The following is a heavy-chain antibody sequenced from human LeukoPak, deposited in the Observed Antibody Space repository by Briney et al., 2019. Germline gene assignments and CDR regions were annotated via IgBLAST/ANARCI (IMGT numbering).Heavy chain of an antibody. J-gene: IGHJ4*02. CDR1: VYAFTSYG. Sequence: ASVKVSCKASVYAFTSYGISWVRQAPGQGLEWMGWISAFNGNTNYAQKLQGRVTMTTDTSMRTAYMELRGLRSDDTAMYYCARDHRTIGSSSCFDYWGQGTPVTISS. CDR3: ARDHRTIGSSSCFDY. V-gene: IGHV1-18*01. D-gene: IGHD6-13*01. CDR2: ISAFNGNT.